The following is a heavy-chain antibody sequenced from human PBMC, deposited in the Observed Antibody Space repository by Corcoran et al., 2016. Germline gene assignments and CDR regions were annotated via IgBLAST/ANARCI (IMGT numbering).Heavy chain of an antibody. D-gene: IGHD6-13*01. J-gene: IGHJ6*02. CDR2: MNPNSGNT. CDR3: ARGDKGVSSWYGYYYYYGMDV. Sequence: QVQLVQSGAEVKKPGASVKVSCKASGYTFTSYDINWVRQATGQGLEWMGWMNPNSGNTGYAQKFQGRVTMTRNTSISTAYMELSSLRSEDTAVYYWARGDKGVSSWYGYYYYYGMDVWGQGTTVTVSS. V-gene: IGHV1-8*01. CDR1: GYTFTSYD.